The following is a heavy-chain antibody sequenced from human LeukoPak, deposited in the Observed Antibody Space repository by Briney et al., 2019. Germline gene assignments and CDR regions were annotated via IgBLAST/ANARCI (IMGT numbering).Heavy chain of an antibody. CDR2: INPNSGGT. Sequence: ASVKVSCKASGYTFTGYYMHWVRQAPGQGLEWMGWINPNSGGTNYAQKFQGRVTMTRDTSISTAYMELSRLRSDDTAVYYCARGRGTSGSNRDFYYYYYMDVWGKGTTVTVSS. CDR1: GYTFTGYY. V-gene: IGHV1-2*02. CDR3: ARGRGTSGSNRDFYYYYYMDV. J-gene: IGHJ6*03. D-gene: IGHD2-15*01.